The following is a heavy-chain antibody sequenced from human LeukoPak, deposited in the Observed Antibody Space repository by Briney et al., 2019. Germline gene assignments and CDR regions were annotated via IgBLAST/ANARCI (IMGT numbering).Heavy chain of an antibody. CDR1: GGSISSGGYY. Sequence: PSETLSLTCTVSGGSISSGGYYWSWIRQPPGKGLEWIGYIYHSGSTYYNPSLKSRVIISVDRSKNQFSLKLSSVTAADTAVYYCARHGLQYDSGQDYWGQGTLVTVSS. CDR2: IYHSGST. V-gene: IGHV4-30-2*01. J-gene: IGHJ4*02. CDR3: ARHGLQYDSGQDY. D-gene: IGHD4-11*01.